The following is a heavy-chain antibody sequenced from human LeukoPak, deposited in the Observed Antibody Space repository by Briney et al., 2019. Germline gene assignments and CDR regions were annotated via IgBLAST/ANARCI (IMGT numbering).Heavy chain of an antibody. CDR2: ISTSSGTI. CDR3: AKDLATMVRGVKYRDNWFDP. Sequence: QPGGSLRLSCTASGFTFSSYNMNWVRQAPGKGLEWVSYISTSSGTIYYADSVKGRFTISRDNAKNALYLQMNSLRAEDTAVYYCAKDLATMVRGVKYRDNWFDPWGQGTLVTVSS. CDR1: GFTFSSYN. V-gene: IGHV3-48*04. J-gene: IGHJ5*02. D-gene: IGHD3-10*01.